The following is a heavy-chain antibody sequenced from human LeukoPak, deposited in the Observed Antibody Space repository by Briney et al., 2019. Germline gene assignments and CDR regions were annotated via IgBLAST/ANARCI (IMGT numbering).Heavy chain of an antibody. CDR3: ARDVVVAATPSCYYGMDV. CDR2: ISAYNGNT. Sequence: ASVKVSCKASGYTFTSYGISWVRQAPGQGLEWMGWISAYNGNTNYAQKLQGRVTMTTDTSTSTAYMELRSLRSDDTAVYYCARDVVVAATPSCYYGMDVWGQGTTVTVSS. D-gene: IGHD2-15*01. CDR1: GYTFTSYG. J-gene: IGHJ6*02. V-gene: IGHV1-18*01.